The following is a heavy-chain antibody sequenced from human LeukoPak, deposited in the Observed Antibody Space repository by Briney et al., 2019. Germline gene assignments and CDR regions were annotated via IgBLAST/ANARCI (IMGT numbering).Heavy chain of an antibody. Sequence: SQTLSLTCAISGDSVTSNSVTWNWIRQSPSRGLEWLGRTYYRSTWYNDYAVSVRGRITVNPDTSKNQFSLHLNSVTPEDTAVYYCARRLTQYDCFDPWGQGILVTVSS. CDR2: TYYRSTWYN. V-gene: IGHV6-1*01. CDR1: GDSVTSNSVT. CDR3: ARRLTQYDCFDP. J-gene: IGHJ5*02. D-gene: IGHD2-2*01.